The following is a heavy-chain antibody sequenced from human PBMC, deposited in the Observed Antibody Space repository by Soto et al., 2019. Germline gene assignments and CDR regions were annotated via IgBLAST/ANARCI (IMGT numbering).Heavy chain of an antibody. CDR2: ISSSGSTI. CDR1: GFTFSSYE. CDR3: ARDSPPEYSSSNFDY. Sequence: GSLRLSCAASGFTFSSYEMNWVLQAPVKGLEWVSYISSSGSTIYYADSVKGRFTISRDNAKNSLYLQMNSLRAEDTAVYYCARDSPPEYSSSNFDYWGQGTLVTVSS. D-gene: IGHD6-6*01. V-gene: IGHV3-48*03. J-gene: IGHJ4*02.